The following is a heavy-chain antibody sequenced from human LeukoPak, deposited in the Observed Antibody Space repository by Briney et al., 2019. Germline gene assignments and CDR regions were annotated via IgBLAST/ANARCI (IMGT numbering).Heavy chain of an antibody. J-gene: IGHJ6*02. CDR1: GYTFTSYG. CDR2: INSNNGNT. Sequence: ASVKVSCKASGYTFTSYGISWVRQAPGQGLEWMGWINSNNGNTNYEQKFQGRVTMTTDTSTSTAYMELRSLRSDDTAVYYCARDFAVTTQKYYYYYGMDVWGQGTTVTVSS. D-gene: IGHD4-11*01. V-gene: IGHV1-18*01. CDR3: ARDFAVTTQKYYYYYGMDV.